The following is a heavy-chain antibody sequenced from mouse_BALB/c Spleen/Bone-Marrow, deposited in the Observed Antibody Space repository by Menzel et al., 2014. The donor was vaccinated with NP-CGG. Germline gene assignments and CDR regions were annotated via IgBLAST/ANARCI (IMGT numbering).Heavy chain of an antibody. CDR3: GREIYYGNPDY. J-gene: IGHJ2*01. V-gene: IGHV1-37*01. CDR1: GYSFTGYF. CDR2: INPYNGDT. D-gene: IGHD2-1*01. Sequence: EVMLVESGPELVKPGASVKISCKASGYSFTGYFMNWVKQSHGKSLEWIGRINPYNGDTFYNQKFKGKATLTVDKSSSTAHMELLSLTSEDSVVYYCGREIYYGNPDYWGQGTTLTVSS.